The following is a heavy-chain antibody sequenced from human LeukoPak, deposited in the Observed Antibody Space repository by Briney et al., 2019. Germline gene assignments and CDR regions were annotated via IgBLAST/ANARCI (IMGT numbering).Heavy chain of an antibody. CDR3: ALRYCTSTSCYPYFDY. CDR1: GFTFNGYW. V-gene: IGHV3-74*01. CDR2: INNDGSST. D-gene: IGHD2-2*01. J-gene: IGHJ4*02. Sequence: QPGGSLRLSCAASGFTFNGYWMHWVRQAPGKGLVWVSRINNDGSSTNYADSVKGRFTTSRDNAKNTLYLQMNSLRAEDTAVYYCALRYCTSTSCYPYFDYWGQGTVVTVSS.